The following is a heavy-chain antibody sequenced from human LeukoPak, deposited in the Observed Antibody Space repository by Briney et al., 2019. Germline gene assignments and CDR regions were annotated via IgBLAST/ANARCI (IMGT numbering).Heavy chain of an antibody. V-gene: IGHV1-18*01. D-gene: IGHD3-22*01. J-gene: IGHJ4*02. CDR3: ARSGVGYFYDNTGYYPLDY. CDR1: GYTFTNFG. Sequence: ASVKVSFKGSGYTFTNFGITWVRQAPGQGLEWMGWISAYTGNTNYAQNFQGRVTMTTDTSTSTAFMELRSLRSDDTAVYYCARSGVGYFYDNTGYYPLDYWGQGTLVTVSS. CDR2: ISAYTGNT.